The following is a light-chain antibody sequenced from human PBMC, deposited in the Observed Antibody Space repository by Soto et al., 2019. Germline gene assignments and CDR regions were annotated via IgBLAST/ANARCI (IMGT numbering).Light chain of an antibody. CDR3: ISYTSRDTYV. V-gene: IGLV2-14*01. Sequence: QSVLTQPASVSGSPGQSITISCTGTSADVGGYKYVSWLQQHPGKVPKLLIYDVTSRPSGVSNRFSGSKSGNTASLIISGLQAEDEADYYCISYTSRDTYVFGTGTKVTVL. CDR1: SADVGGYKY. CDR2: DVT. J-gene: IGLJ1*01.